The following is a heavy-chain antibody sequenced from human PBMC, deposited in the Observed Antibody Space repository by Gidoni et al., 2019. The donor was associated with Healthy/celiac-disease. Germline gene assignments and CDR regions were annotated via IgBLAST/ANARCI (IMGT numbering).Heavy chain of an antibody. Sequence: EVQLVESGGGLVQLGGSLRLTCAASGFPFSSYSMNWVRQAPGKGLEWVSYISSSSSTIYYADSVKGRFTISRDNAKNSLYLQMNSLRAEDTAVYYCARGGATVTTYGDYWGQGTLVTVSS. CDR3: ARGGATVTTYGDY. J-gene: IGHJ4*02. D-gene: IGHD4-17*01. V-gene: IGHV3-48*04. CDR2: ISSSSSTI. CDR1: GFPFSSYS.